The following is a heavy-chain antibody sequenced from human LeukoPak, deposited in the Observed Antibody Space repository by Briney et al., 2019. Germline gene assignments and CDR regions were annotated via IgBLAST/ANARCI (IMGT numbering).Heavy chain of an antibody. CDR1: GFTFSSYA. V-gene: IGHV3-23*01. D-gene: IGHD3-10*01. Sequence: PGGSLRLSCAASGFTFSSYAMSWVRQAPGKGLEWVSAISGSGGSTYYADSVKGRFTISRDNSKNTLYLQMNSLRAEDTAVYYCAKVLITMVRGAMLGCYFDYWGQGTLVTVSS. CDR2: ISGSGGST. J-gene: IGHJ4*02. CDR3: AKVLITMVRGAMLGCYFDY.